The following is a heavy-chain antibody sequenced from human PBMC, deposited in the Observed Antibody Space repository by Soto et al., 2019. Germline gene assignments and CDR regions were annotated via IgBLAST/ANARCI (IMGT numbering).Heavy chain of an antibody. D-gene: IGHD3-22*01. CDR3: ARGAYYYESSGLSY. CDR2: ISSSGSTI. V-gene: IGHV3-48*01. CDR1: GFTFSSYS. J-gene: IGHJ4*02. Sequence: EVPLVESGGGLVQPGGSLRLSCAASGFTFSSYSMNWVRQAPGKGLEWVSYISSSGSTIYYADFVKGRCTISRENAKNSLYLQMNSLRAEDTAVYYCARGAYYYESSGLSYWGQGTLVTVSS.